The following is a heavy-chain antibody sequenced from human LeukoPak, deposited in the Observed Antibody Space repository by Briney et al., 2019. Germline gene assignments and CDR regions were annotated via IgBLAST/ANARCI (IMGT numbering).Heavy chain of an antibody. CDR3: AKEDSSGWRGGYFQH. CDR2: ISWDGGST. D-gene: IGHD6-19*01. CDR1: GFTFDDYT. Sequence: GGSLRLSCAASGFTFDDYTMHWVRQAPGKGLEWVSLISWDGGSTYYADSVKGRFTISRDNSKNSLYLQMNSLRTEDTALYYCAKEDSSGWRGGYFQHWGQGTLVTVSS. V-gene: IGHV3-43*01. J-gene: IGHJ1*01.